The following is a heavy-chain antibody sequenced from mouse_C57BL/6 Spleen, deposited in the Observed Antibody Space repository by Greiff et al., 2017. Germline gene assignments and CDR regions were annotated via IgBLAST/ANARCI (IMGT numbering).Heavy chain of an antibody. CDR1: GYTFTSYW. CDR3: ARSNYYGSIYFAY. Sequence: QVQLQQPGAELVMPGASVKLSCKASGYTFTSYWMHWVKQRPGQGLEWIGEIDPSDSYTNYNQKFKGKSTLTVDKSSSTAYMQLSSLSSEDSAVYYCARSNYYGSIYFAYWGQGTLVTVS. V-gene: IGHV1-69*01. CDR2: IDPSDSYT. D-gene: IGHD1-1*01. J-gene: IGHJ3*01.